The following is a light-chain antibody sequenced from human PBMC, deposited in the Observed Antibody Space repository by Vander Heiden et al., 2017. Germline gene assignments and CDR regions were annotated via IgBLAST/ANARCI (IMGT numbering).Light chain of an antibody. V-gene: IGLV2-14*01. J-gene: IGLJ1*01. Sequence: QSALTQPASVSGSPGQSITISCTGTSSDVGGYNYVSWYQQHPGKAPKLMIYDVSNRPSGFSDRFSGSKSGNTASLTISGLQAEDEADYDCSSYSTSSTLVFGTGTKVTVL. CDR2: DVS. CDR1: SSDVGGYNY. CDR3: SSYSTSSTLV.